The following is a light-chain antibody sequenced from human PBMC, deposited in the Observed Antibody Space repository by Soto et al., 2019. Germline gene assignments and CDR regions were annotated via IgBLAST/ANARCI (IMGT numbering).Light chain of an antibody. CDR1: QRVSSGY. CDR3: QQCDDWPRT. J-gene: IGKJ1*01. CDR2: GAS. V-gene: IGKV3-20*01. Sequence: EVVWTQSPGTLSLSPGERATLSCRASQRVSSGYLAWYQQKPGQAPRLLIYGASSRATGIPARFSGSGSGTEFTLTISSLQSEDFAVYYCQQCDDWPRTFGQGTKVDIK.